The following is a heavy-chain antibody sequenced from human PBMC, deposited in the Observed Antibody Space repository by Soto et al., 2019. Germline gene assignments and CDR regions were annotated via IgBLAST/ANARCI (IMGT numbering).Heavy chain of an antibody. D-gene: IGHD4-4*01. CDR1: GFTFSSYA. J-gene: IGHJ6*02. Sequence: GGSLRLSCAASGFTFSSYAMHWVRQAPGKGLEWVAVISYDGSNKYYADSVKGRFTISRDNSKNTLYLQMNSLRAEDTAVYYCARDWGTTVTTSYYYYGMDVWGQGTTVTAP. V-gene: IGHV3-30-3*01. CDR3: ARDWGTTVTTSYYYYGMDV. CDR2: ISYDGSNK.